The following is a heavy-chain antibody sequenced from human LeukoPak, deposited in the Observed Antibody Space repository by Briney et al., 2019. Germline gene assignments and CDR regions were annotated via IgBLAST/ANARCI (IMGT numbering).Heavy chain of an antibody. CDR2: IYYTGST. CDR1: GGSISSYY. Sequence: SETLSLTCTVSGGSISSYYWSWIRQPPGKGLEWIGSIYYTGSTIYNPSLKSRVNISIATSKNQFSLRLSSVTAAATAVYYCAGKYSSGWGHFDYWGQGTLVTVSS. V-gene: IGHV4-59*01. J-gene: IGHJ4*02. CDR3: AGKYSSGWGHFDY. D-gene: IGHD6-19*01.